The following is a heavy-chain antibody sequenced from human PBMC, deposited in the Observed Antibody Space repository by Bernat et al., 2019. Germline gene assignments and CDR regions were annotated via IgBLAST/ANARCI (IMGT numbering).Heavy chain of an antibody. J-gene: IGHJ4*02. CDR3: AKAERDSSGVDY. V-gene: IGHV3-30*18. CDR1: GFTFSSYG. D-gene: IGHD6-19*01. CDR2: ISYDGSNK. Sequence: QVQLVESGGGVVQPGRSLRLSCAASGFTFSSYGMHWVRQAPGKGLEWVAVISYDGSNKYYAYAVKGRFTISRDNSKNTLYLQMNSLRAEDKAVYYCAKAERDSSGVDYWGQGTLVTVSS.